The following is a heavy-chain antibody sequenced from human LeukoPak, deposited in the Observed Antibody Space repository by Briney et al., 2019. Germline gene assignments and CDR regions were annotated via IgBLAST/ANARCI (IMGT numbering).Heavy chain of an antibody. D-gene: IGHD3-16*01. CDR1: GFSFSSYT. J-gene: IGHJ6*04. CDR3: ARWYGDLGRWVLDV. Sequence: GGSLSLSRAASGFSFSSYTTNWVRQAPGKGPEWVANIKQDGSEKKYVDSVEGRFSISRDNAKNSLYLQIYSLRVEDTAGYYCARWYGDLGRWVLDVWGAGKTGTVSS. V-gene: IGHV3-7*04. CDR2: IKQDGSEK.